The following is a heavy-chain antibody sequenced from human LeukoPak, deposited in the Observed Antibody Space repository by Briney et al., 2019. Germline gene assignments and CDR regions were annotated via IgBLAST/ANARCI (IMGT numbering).Heavy chain of an antibody. J-gene: IGHJ5*02. V-gene: IGHV4-38-2*02. CDR1: AYSISSGYY. D-gene: IGHD3-3*01. CDR3: ASITMSRFDP. CDR2: IYHSGTT. Sequence: SETLSLTCTVSAYSISSGYYWGWIRQPPGKGLEWIGSIYHSGTTYYSPSLKSRVTISVDTSKNQFSLKLSSVTAADTAVYFCASITMSRFDPWGQGTLVTVSS.